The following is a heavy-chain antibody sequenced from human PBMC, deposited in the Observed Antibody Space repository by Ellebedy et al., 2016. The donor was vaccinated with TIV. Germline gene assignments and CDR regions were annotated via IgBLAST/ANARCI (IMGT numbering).Heavy chain of an antibody. CDR1: GFTFSDFS. Sequence: PGGSLRLSCSPSGFTFSDFSLHWVRQAPGKGLEYVSGISSNGGSTYSVDSVKGRFTISRDNSKNTLYLQVSRLRPEDTAVYYCVRGSVANIVDLFDYWGQGTLVTVSS. J-gene: IGHJ4*02. D-gene: IGHD2/OR15-2a*01. CDR2: ISSNGGST. CDR3: VRGSVANIVDLFDY. V-gene: IGHV3-64D*06.